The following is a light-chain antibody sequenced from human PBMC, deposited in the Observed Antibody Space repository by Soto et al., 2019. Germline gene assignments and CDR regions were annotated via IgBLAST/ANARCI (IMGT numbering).Light chain of an antibody. CDR3: SSYGGSNNLL. Sequence: QSVLTQPPSASGSPGQSVTISCTGTSRDIGGYDFVSWYQQHPGKAPKLLIYDVIKRPSGVPDRFSGSKSGNTASLTVSGLQTDDEADYYCSSYGGSNNLLFGGGTKLT. J-gene: IGLJ2*01. CDR1: SRDIGGYDF. CDR2: DVI. V-gene: IGLV2-8*01.